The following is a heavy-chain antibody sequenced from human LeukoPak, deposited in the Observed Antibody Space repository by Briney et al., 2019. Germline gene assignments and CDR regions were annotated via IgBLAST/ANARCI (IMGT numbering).Heavy chain of an antibody. CDR3: ARLALSGYLNYYYYMDV. D-gene: IGHD5-12*01. Sequence: ASVKVSCKASGYTFTSYAMHWVRQAPGQRLEWMGWINAGNGNTKYSQEFQGRVTITRDTSASTAYMELSSLRSEDMAVYYCARLALSGYLNYYYYMDVWGKGTTVTISS. J-gene: IGHJ6*03. CDR2: INAGNGNT. V-gene: IGHV1-3*03. CDR1: GYTFTSYA.